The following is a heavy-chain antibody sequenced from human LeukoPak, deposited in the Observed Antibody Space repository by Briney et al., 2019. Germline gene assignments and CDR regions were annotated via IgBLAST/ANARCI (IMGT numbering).Heavy chain of an antibody. J-gene: IGHJ4*02. Sequence: SETLSLTCTVSGGSISSSGYYWVWIRQPPGKGLEWIGTISYGGSTYYSPSLKSRVTISVDTSKNHFSLKLRSVTAADTAVYYCARTIVVVVAATIDYWGQGTLVTVSS. CDR1: GGSISSSGYY. D-gene: IGHD2-15*01. CDR2: ISYGGST. V-gene: IGHV4-39*02. CDR3: ARTIVVVVAATIDY.